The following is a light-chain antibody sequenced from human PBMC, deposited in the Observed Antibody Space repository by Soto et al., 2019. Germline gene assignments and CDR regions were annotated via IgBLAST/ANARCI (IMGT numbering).Light chain of an antibody. J-gene: IGLJ1*01. CDR1: NIGSKS. V-gene: IGLV3-21*04. Sequence: SYELTQPPSVSVAPGKTARVTCGGSNIGSKSVHWFQQKPGQAPVLVIYYDTDRPSGIPERFSGSNSGNTATLTISRVEVGDEADYYCQVWDSSSDHYVFGAGTKLTVL. CDR3: QVWDSSSDHYV. CDR2: YDT.